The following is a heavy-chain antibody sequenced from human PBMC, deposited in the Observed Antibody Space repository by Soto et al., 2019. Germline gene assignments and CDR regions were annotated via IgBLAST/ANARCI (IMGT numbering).Heavy chain of an antibody. CDR3: ARGSWDDVSGHYYMDV. D-gene: IGHD1-1*01. Sequence: QVQLQLSGPGLVKPSQTLSLTCDISGDSVSSNSAGWNWIRQTSSRGLEWLGRTYYRSKWYNNYAVSVKSRITINPDTSKNQFSLQLNSVTPEDTAVYYCARGSWDDVSGHYYMDVWGKGTTVTVSS. CDR2: TYYRSKWYN. CDR1: GDSVSSNSAG. J-gene: IGHJ6*03. V-gene: IGHV6-1*01.